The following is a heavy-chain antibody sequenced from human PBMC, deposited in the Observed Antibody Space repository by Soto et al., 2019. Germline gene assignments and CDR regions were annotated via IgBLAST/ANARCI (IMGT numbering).Heavy chain of an antibody. CDR2: INHSGST. CDR3: ARGGYCSSTSCGGSVWFDP. V-gene: IGHV4-34*01. D-gene: IGHD2-2*01. Sequence: SETLSLTCAVYGGSFSGYYWSWIRQPPGKGLEWIGEINHSGSTNYNPSLKSRVTISVDTSKNQFSLRLSSVTAADTAVYYCARGGYCSSTSCGGSVWFDPWGQGTLVTVSS. J-gene: IGHJ5*02. CDR1: GGSFSGYY.